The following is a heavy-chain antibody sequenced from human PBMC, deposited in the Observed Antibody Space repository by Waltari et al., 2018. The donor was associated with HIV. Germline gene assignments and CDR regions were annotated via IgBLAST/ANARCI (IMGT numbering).Heavy chain of an antibody. V-gene: IGHV1-3*01. CDR2: INAGNGNT. CDR3: ARAPYYYGSGIHPLSRVPENYYYYGMDV. CDR1: GYTFTSYA. Sequence: QVQLVQSGAEVKKPGASVKVSCKASGYTFTSYAMHWVRQAPGQRLEWMGWINAGNGNTKYSQKFQGRVTITRDTSASTAYMELSSLRSEDTAVYYCARAPYYYGSGIHPLSRVPENYYYYGMDVWGQGTTVTVSS. D-gene: IGHD3-10*01. J-gene: IGHJ6*02.